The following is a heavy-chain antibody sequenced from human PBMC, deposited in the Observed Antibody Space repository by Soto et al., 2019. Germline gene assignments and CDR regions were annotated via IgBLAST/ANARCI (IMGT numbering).Heavy chain of an antibody. D-gene: IGHD2-15*01. CDR1: GYTLTSYY. V-gene: IGHV1-46*01. CDR2: INPSGGST. J-gene: IGHJ2*01. Sequence: ASVKVSCKASGYTLTSYYMHWVRQAPGQGLEWMGIINPSGGSTSYAQKLQGRVTMTRDTSTSTVYMELSSLRSEDTAVYYCSRTAIACSGGSCFIRRDWYFDLWGRGTLVTVSS. CDR3: SRTAIACSGGSCFIRRDWYFDL.